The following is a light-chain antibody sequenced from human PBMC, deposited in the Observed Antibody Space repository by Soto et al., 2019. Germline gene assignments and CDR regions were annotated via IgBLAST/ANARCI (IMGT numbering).Light chain of an antibody. CDR3: TQYNNWPRT. J-gene: IGKJ1*01. CDR1: QTISSW. CDR2: KAS. V-gene: IGKV1-5*03. Sequence: DIQMTHSPSTLSGSVGDRVTITCRASQTISSWLAWYQQKPGKAPKLLIYKASTLKSGVPSRFSGSGSGKEFTLTISSLQSEDFAVYYCTQYNNWPRTFGHGTKVEIX.